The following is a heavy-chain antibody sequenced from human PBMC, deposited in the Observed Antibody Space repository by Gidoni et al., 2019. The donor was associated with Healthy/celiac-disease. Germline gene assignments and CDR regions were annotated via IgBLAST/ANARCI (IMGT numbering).Heavy chain of an antibody. J-gene: IGHJ6*02. D-gene: IGHD6-13*01. CDR3: AKDIGSWGNYGMDV. CDR1: AFTFADYA. V-gene: IGHV3-9*01. CDR2: MSWNSGSI. Sequence: EVQLVESGGGLVQPVRSLRLSCAASAFTFADYAMHWVRQAPGKGLEWVSGMSWNSGSIGYADSVKGRFTISRDNAKNSLYLQMNSLRAEDTALYYCAKDIGSWGNYGMDVWGQGATVIVSS.